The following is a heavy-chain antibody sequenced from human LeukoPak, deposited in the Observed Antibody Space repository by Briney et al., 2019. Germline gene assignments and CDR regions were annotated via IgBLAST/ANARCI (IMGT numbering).Heavy chain of an antibody. V-gene: IGHV3-7*01. J-gene: IGHJ4*02. CDR1: GFTFSNYW. Sequence: PGGSLRLSCAASGFTFSNYWMRWARQTPGKGLEWVANIKGDGSEINYVDSVKGRFTISRDNAKNSLSLQMNSLTADDTGVYYCAREGLPYSGDYWGQGTLVTVSS. CDR2: IKGDGSEI. D-gene: IGHD4-11*01. CDR3: AREGLPYSGDY.